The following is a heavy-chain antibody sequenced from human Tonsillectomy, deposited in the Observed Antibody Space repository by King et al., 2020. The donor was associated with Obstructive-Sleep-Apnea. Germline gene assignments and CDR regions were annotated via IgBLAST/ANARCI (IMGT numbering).Heavy chain of an antibody. Sequence: DVQLVESGGVVVQPGGSLRLSCAASGFTFNEYTMHWVRQVPGKGLEWVSLISWDGVTTYFADSVRGRFTISRDNSKNSLYLQMNSLRIEDTALYYCAKYFTPEYTGSPDVFDIWGQGTMVTVSS. J-gene: IGHJ3*02. CDR2: ISWDGVTT. CDR1: GFTFNEYT. CDR3: AKYFTPEYTGSPDVFDI. D-gene: IGHD1-26*01. V-gene: IGHV3-43*01.